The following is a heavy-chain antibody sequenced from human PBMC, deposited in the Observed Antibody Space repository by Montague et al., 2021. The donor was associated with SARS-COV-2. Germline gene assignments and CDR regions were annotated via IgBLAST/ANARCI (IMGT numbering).Heavy chain of an antibody. D-gene: IGHD4-17*01. V-gene: IGHV6-1*01. CDR1: GDSVWSNTAA. CDR2: TNYRSKWTS. CDR3: VRDTGSAQAGFDA. J-gene: IGHJ4*02. Sequence: XAISGDSVWSNTAAWNWIRQSPSGGLEWLGRTNYRSKWTSDYATSVEGRMSIDPDTSKNQFFLHLRSVTPEDTGVYYCVRDTGSAQAGFDAWGQGTLVTVSS.